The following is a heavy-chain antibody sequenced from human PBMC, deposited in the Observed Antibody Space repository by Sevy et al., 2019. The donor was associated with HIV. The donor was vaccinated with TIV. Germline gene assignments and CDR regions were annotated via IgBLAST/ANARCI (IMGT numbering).Heavy chain of an antibody. D-gene: IGHD5-18*01. CDR2: ISAYNGNT. V-gene: IGHV1-18*04. Sequence: ASVKVSCEASGYSFTSYGMSWVRQAPGQGLEWMGWISAYNGNTNYAQNLQGRVTMTTDTSTTTAYMELRSLRSDDTAIYYCARCVDIPMMAPDYWGQGTLVTVSS. CDR1: GYSFTSYG. J-gene: IGHJ4*02. CDR3: ARCVDIPMMAPDY.